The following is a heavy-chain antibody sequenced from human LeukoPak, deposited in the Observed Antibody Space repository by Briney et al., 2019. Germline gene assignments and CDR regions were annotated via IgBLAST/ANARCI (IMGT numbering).Heavy chain of an antibody. Sequence: GGSLRLSCAASGFTFSTYRMSWVRQAPGQGLEWVANIKKDGSEKHYVDSVKGRFTISRDNAKNSLDLQMNSLRSEDTAVYYCGRPDTSGLGRGNYYYYMDVWGKGTTVTVSS. CDR2: IKKDGSEK. CDR3: GRPDTSGLGRGNYYYYMDV. CDR1: GFTFSTYR. D-gene: IGHD3-22*01. J-gene: IGHJ6*03. V-gene: IGHV3-7*03.